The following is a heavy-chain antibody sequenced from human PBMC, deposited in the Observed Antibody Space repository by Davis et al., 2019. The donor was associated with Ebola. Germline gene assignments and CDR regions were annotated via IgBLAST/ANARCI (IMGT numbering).Heavy chain of an antibody. D-gene: IGHD3-16*01. V-gene: IGHV4-59*11. CDR1: RGSISSHF. J-gene: IGHJ6*02. Sequence: PSETLSLTCAVSRGSISSHFWSWIRQSPGPGLEWIGSIFYTGSTNLNPSLRSRVTLSVDRPKNQFSSNLTSVTAADTAVYFCARQPRSTRSPEYYHGLDVWGQGTTVVVSS. CDR3: ARQPRSTRSPEYYHGLDV. CDR2: IFYTGST.